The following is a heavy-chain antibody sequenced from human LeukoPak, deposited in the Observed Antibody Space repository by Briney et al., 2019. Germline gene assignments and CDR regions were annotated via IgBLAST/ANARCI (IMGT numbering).Heavy chain of an antibody. J-gene: IGHJ4*02. CDR2: IKQGGSEK. V-gene: IGHV3-7*03. CDR3: ATTQTFDY. Sequence: GESLRLSCIASGFTFSNYWMSWVRQAPGKGLEWVANIKQGGSEKYYVDSVKGRFSISRDNAKSSLDLQMNNLRAEDTAVYYCATTQTFDYWGQGTLVTVSS. CDR1: GFTFSNYW. D-gene: IGHD2-15*01.